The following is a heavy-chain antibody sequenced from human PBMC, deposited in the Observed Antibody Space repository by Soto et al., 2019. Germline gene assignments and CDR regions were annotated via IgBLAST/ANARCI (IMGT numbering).Heavy chain of an antibody. D-gene: IGHD5-12*01. CDR1: GDSISAYS. Sequence: QVQLQVSGPGLVKPSETLSLTCTVSGDSISAYSWSWVRQPPGKGLEWIGNIHYNGNTKYSPSLKSRVTMSVETSKNHFSLRLISVTAADTAIYLCAREGNLGRWLQPLDFWGQGTLVTVSS. CDR3: AREGNLGRWLQPLDF. V-gene: IGHV4-59*01. J-gene: IGHJ4*02. CDR2: IHYNGNT.